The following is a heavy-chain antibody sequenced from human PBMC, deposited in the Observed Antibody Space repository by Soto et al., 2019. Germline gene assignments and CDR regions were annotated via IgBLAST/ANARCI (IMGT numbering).Heavy chain of an antibody. CDR3: VRTGSETGWYYDQ. CDR2: VSTSGGRT. V-gene: IGHV3-23*03. CDR1: GFNFKSYD. J-gene: IGHJ4*02. D-gene: IGHD6-19*01. Sequence: GGSLRLSCAASGFNFKSYDMFWVRQAPGKGPEWVSFVSTSGGRTEYADFVRGRFTISRDNAENTLSLQMNSLAVDDTAVYYCVRTGSETGWYYDQWGQGTLVTVSS.